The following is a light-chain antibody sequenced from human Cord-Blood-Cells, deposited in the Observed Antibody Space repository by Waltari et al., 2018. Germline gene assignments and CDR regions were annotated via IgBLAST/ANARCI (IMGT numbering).Light chain of an antibody. CDR2: EVS. Sequence: QSALTQPPSASGSPGQSGTISCTGTSSDVGGYTYVSWYQQHPGKAPKLMIYEVSKRPSGFPDRFSGYKSGNTASLTVSGLQAEDEADYYCSSYAGSNNLVFGTGTKVTVL. J-gene: IGLJ1*01. CDR1: SSDVGGYTY. V-gene: IGLV2-8*01. CDR3: SSYAGSNNLV.